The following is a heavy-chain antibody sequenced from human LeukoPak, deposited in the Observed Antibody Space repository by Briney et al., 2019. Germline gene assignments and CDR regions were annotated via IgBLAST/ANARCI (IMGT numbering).Heavy chain of an antibody. D-gene: IGHD1-1*01. CDR3: ERGTGDY. CDR1: GGSISSSSYY. V-gene: IGHV4-39*01. J-gene: IGHJ4*02. CDR2: IYYIGST. Sequence: SEALSLTCTVSGGSISSSSYYWGWIRQTPGKGLEWLGCIYYIGSTYYNPSLKSRVTISVDTSKNQFSLKCSSVTATDTAAYYCERGTGDYRGQGTLVTVSS.